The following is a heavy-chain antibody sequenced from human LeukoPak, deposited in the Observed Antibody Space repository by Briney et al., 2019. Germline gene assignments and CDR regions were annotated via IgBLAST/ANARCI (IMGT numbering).Heavy chain of an antibody. D-gene: IGHD5-24*01. CDR2: ITGVGSTP. V-gene: IGHV3-23*01. Sequence: GGSLRLSCATSGFTFGSYAMTWVRQAPGKGLEWVSGITGVGSTPYYADSVKGRFTISRDNSKNTLYLQMNSLRAEDTAVYYCAKDLGWLLYYFDYWGQGTLVTVSS. CDR1: GFTFGSYA. CDR3: AKDLGWLLYYFDY. J-gene: IGHJ4*02.